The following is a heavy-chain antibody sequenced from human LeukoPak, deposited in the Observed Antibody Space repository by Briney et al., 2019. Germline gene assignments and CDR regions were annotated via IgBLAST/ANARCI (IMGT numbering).Heavy chain of an antibody. J-gene: IGHJ4*02. V-gene: IGHV1-69*04. CDR2: IIPILGIA. CDR3: ARDCPNYDSSGYYFDY. Sequence: SVKVSCKASGGTFSSYTISWVRQAPGQGLEWMGRIIPILGIANYAQKFQGRVTITADKSTSTAYMELSSLRSEDTAVYYCARDCPNYDSSGYYFDYWGQGTLVTVS. D-gene: IGHD3-22*01. CDR1: GGTFSSYT.